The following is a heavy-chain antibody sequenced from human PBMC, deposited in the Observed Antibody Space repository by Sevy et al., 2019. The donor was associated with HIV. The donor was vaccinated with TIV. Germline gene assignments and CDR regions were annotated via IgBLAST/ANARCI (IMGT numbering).Heavy chain of an antibody. J-gene: IGHJ3*02. CDR1: GFTFSSYA. CDR2: ISGSGGST. D-gene: IGHD3-10*01. CDR3: AKDIGGYYYGITGDAFDI. V-gene: IGHV3-23*01. Sequence: GGSLRLSCAASGFTFSSYAMTWVRQAPGKGLEWVSVISGSGGSTYYADSVKGRFTISRDNSKNTLYLQMNSLRAEDTAVYYGAKDIGGYYYGITGDAFDIWGQGTMVTVSS.